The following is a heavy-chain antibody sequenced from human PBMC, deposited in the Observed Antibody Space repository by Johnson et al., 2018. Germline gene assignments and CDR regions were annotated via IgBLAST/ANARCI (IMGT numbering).Heavy chain of an antibody. CDR3: AKRAAHTGGPLDV. V-gene: IGHV1-8*01. CDR1: GYTFTSSD. J-gene: IGHJ6*03. CDR2: LNPNGGNT. Sequence: VQLVETGAEVKEPGASVTVSCEASGYTFTSSDICWVRQATGQGLEWMGCLNPNGGNTGYAQQFQGRVSMTRNTSIRTAYMELGSLRSEDAGVYYCAKRAAHTGGPLDVWGKGTTVTVSS. D-gene: IGHD2-8*02.